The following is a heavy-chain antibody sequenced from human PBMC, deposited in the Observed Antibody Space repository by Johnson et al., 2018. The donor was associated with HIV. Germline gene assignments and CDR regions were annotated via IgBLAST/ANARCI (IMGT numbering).Heavy chain of an antibody. D-gene: IGHD3-3*01. CDR1: GFTFSSYA. J-gene: IGHJ3*02. CDR2: ISSNGGST. V-gene: IGHV3-64*01. Sequence: EVQLVESGGGVVQPGRSLRLSCAASGFTFSSYAMHWVRQAPGKGLEYVSAISSNGGSTYYANSVKGRFTISRDNSKNTLYLQMGSLRAEDMAVYYCARARGDFWSGYPAFDIWGQGTMVTVSS. CDR3: ARARGDFWSGYPAFDI.